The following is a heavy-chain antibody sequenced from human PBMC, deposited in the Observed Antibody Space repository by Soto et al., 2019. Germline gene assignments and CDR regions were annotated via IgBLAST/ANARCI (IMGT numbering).Heavy chain of an antibody. V-gene: IGHV4-31*03. J-gene: IGHJ3*02. Sequence: QVQLQESGPGLVKPSQTLSLTCTVSGGSISSGGYYWSWIRQHPGKGLEWIGYIYYSGSTYYNPSLKSRVTISLDTSKNQFSLKLSSVTAADTAVYYCARSRQNIAAAGKAFYIWGQGTMVTVSS. CDR2: IYYSGST. D-gene: IGHD6-13*01. CDR3: ARSRQNIAAAGKAFYI. CDR1: GGSISSGGYY.